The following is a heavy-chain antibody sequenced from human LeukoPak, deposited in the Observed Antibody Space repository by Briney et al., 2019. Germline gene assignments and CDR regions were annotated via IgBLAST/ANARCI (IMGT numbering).Heavy chain of an antibody. J-gene: IGHJ4*02. CDR2: MNPNSGNT. Sequence: ASVKVSCKASGYTFTSYDINWVRQATGQGLEWMGWMNPNSGNTGYAQKFQGRVTMTRNTSISTAYMELSSLRSEDTAVYYCARGMIAVWGGSLGYWGQGTLVTVSS. CDR1: GYTFTSYD. CDR3: ARGMIAVWGGSLGY. D-gene: IGHD3-16*01. V-gene: IGHV1-8*01.